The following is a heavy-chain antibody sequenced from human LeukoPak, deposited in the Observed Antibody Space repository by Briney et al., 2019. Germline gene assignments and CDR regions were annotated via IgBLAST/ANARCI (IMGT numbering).Heavy chain of an antibody. Sequence: PSETLSLTCDVSGDSISRTNWWSWVRQPPGKGLEWIGELYHGDSANYNPSLLSRVTVSVDKSKNQFSLELTSMTAADTAVYYCARGFSAFDYWGQGIVVTVSS. CDR2: LYHGDSA. D-gene: IGHD3-10*01. J-gene: IGHJ4*02. CDR1: GDSISRTNW. CDR3: ARGFSAFDY. V-gene: IGHV4-4*02.